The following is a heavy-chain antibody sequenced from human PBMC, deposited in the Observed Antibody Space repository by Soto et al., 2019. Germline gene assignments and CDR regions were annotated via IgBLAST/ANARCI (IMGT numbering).Heavy chain of an antibody. J-gene: IGHJ6*02. CDR1: GGTFSSYA. D-gene: IGHD4-17*01. V-gene: IGHV1-69*01. CDR3: ARRAKDIHGDYLNPIYYYGMDV. Sequence: QVQLVQSGAEVKKPGSSVKVSCKASGGTFSSYAISWVRQAPGQGLEWMGGIIPIFGTANYAQKFQGSVTITADESTSTAYMELSSLRSEDTAVYYCARRAKDIHGDYLNPIYYYGMDVWGQGTTVTVSS. CDR2: IIPIFGTA.